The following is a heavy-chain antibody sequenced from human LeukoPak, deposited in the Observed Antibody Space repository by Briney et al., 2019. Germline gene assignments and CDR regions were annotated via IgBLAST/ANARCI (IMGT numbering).Heavy chain of an antibody. CDR2: IIPIFGTA. Sequence: SVKVSCKASGGTFSSYAISWVRQAPGQGLEWMGGIIPIFGTANYAQKFQGRVTITTDESTSTAYMELSSLRSEGTAVYYCATPKQKGNAFDIWGQGTMVTVSS. J-gene: IGHJ3*02. CDR1: GGTFSSYA. V-gene: IGHV1-69*05. D-gene: IGHD3-10*01. CDR3: ATPKQKGNAFDI.